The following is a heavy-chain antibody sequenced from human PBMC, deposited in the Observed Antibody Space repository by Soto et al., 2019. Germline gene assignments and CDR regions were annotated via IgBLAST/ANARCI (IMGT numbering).Heavy chain of an antibody. J-gene: IGHJ5*02. CDR2: ISHSGST. V-gene: IGHV4-59*01. D-gene: IGHD2-2*01. CDR1: GGSMSGYY. CDR3: ARDRYCGSTSCYDNWFDP. Sequence: SETLSLTCTLSGGSMSGYYWSWFRQAPGMGLEWIGQISHSGSTNYNPSLNSRVTISVDTSKNQFFLKLSSVTAADTAVYYCARDRYCGSTSCYDNWFDPWGQGTLVTVSS.